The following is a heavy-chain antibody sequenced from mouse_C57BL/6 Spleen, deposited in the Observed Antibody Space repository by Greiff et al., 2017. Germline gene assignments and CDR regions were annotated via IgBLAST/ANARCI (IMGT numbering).Heavy chain of an antibody. Sequence: QVQLKQSGAELVRPGASVTLSCKASGYTFTDYEMHWVKQTPVHGLEWIGAIDPETGGTAYNQKFKGKAILTADKSSSTAYMELRSLTSEDSAVYYCLGSSPDYFDYWGQGTTLTVSS. CDR2: IDPETGGT. V-gene: IGHV1-15*01. J-gene: IGHJ2*01. CDR1: GYTFTDYE. CDR3: LGSSPDYFDY. D-gene: IGHD1-1*01.